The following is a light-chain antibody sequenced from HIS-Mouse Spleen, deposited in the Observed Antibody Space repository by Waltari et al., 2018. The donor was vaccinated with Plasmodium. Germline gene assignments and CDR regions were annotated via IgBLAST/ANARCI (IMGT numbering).Light chain of an antibody. CDR3: QQRSNWPPLT. CDR1: QSVSSY. V-gene: IGKV3-11*01. Sequence: EIVLTQSPATLSLSPGERATLSCRASQSVSSYLAWYQQKPGQAPRLLIYDASNRATGIPARFSGSGSGTYFTLTISSLEPEDFAGYYCQQRSNWPPLTFGGGTKVEIK. CDR2: DAS. J-gene: IGKJ4*01.